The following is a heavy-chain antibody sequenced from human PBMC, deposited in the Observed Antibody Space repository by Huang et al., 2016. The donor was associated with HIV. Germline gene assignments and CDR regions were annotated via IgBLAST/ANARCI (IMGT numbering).Heavy chain of an antibody. V-gene: IGHV4-34*01. Sequence: QVQLQQWGAGLLKPSETLSLTCAVYGGSFSGYYWSWIRQPPGKGLEWIGENNHRESTNYNPSLKSRVTISVDTSKNQFSLKLSSVTAADTAVYYCATSSGWYRGYFDYWGQGTLVTVSS. D-gene: IGHD6-19*01. CDR1: GGSFSGYY. J-gene: IGHJ4*02. CDR2: NNHREST. CDR3: ATSSGWYRGYFDY.